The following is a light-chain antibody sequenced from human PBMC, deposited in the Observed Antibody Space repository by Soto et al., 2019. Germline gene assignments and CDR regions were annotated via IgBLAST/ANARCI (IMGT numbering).Light chain of an antibody. CDR3: SSYAGSDNFEV. CDR1: RSDVGDYNY. J-gene: IGLJ2*01. CDR2: EVT. V-gene: IGLV2-8*01. Sequence: QSALTQPPSASGSPGQSVTISCTGTRSDVGDYNYVSWYQQHPGKAPKLLIYEVTKRPSGVPDRFSGSKSANTAYLTVSGLQAEDEADYYCSSYAGSDNFEVFGGGTQLTVL.